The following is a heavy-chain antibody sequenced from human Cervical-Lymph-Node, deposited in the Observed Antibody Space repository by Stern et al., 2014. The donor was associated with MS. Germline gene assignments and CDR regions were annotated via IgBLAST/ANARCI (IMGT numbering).Heavy chain of an antibody. J-gene: IGHJ3*02. D-gene: IGHD1-1*01. CDR1: GGSISSGSYY. CDR2: IYTSGST. CDR3: ARIGTDAFDI. Sequence: QLQLQESGPGLVKPSQTLSLTCTVSGGSISSGSYYWSWIRQPAGKGLEWIGRIYTSGSTNYNPSLKSRVTISVDTSKNQFSLKMSSVTAADTAVYYCARIGTDAFDIWGQGTMVTVSS. V-gene: IGHV4-61*02.